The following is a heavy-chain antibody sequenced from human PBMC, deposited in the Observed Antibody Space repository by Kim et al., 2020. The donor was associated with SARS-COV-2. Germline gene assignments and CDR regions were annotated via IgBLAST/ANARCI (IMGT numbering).Heavy chain of an antibody. V-gene: IGHV4-59*13. CDR1: GGSISSYY. J-gene: IGHJ6*01. D-gene: IGHD6-13*01. CDR3: ARDQGSSSSIYYYYGMNV. Sequence: SETLSLTCTVSGGSISSYYWSWIRQPPGKGLEWIGYIYYSGSTNYNPSLKSRVTISVDTSKNQFSLKLSSVTAADTAVYYCARDQGSSSSIYYYYGMNV. CDR2: IYYSGST.